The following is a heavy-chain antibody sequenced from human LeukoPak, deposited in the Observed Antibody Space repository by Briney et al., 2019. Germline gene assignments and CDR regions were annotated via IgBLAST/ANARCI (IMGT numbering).Heavy chain of an antibody. D-gene: IGHD5-12*01. CDR3: ARGPSGYHNT. CDR1: GFTFDDYA. J-gene: IGHJ4*02. V-gene: IGHV3-9*01. CDR2: INWNGADK. Sequence: GGSLRLSCAAYGFTFDDYAMHWVRQAPGKGLEWVSGINWNGADKGYADSVKGRFTISRDNSKNTLYLQMNSLRAEDTAVYYCARGPSGYHNTGGQGTLVTVSS.